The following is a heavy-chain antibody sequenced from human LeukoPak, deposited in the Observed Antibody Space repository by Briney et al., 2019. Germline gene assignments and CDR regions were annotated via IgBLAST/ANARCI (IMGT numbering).Heavy chain of an antibody. CDR3: ARGLFYYYYGMDV. J-gene: IGHJ6*02. V-gene: IGHV4-34*01. CDR2: INHSGST. CDR1: GGSFSGYY. Sequence: SETLSLTCAVYGGSFSGYYWSWIRQPPGKGLEWIGEINHSGSTNYNPSLKSRVTISVDTSKNQFSLKLSSVTAADTAVYYCARGLFYYYYGMDVWGQGTTVTVSS.